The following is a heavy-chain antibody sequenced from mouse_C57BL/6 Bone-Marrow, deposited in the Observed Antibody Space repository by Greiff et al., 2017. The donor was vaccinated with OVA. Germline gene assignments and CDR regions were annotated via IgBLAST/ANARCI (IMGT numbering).Heavy chain of an antibody. CDR1: GFTFSSYA. CDR3: ARDRREITTVVGYFDV. J-gene: IGHJ1*03. CDR2: ISDGGSYT. Sequence: EVKLVESGGGLVKPGGSLKLSCAASGFTFSSYAMSWVRQTPEKRLEWVATISDGGSYTYYPDNVKGRFTISRDNAKNNLYLQMSHLKSEDTAMYYCARDRREITTVVGYFDVWGTGTTVTVSS. D-gene: IGHD1-1*01. V-gene: IGHV5-4*01.